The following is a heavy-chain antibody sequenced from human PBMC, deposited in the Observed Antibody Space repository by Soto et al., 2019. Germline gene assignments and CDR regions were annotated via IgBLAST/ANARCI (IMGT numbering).Heavy chain of an antibody. J-gene: IGHJ6*02. Sequence: GGSLRLSCAASGFTFSSYVMSWVRQAPGKGLEWVSAISGSGGSTYYADSVKGRFTISRDNSKNTLYLQMNSLRAEDTAVYYCAKEFWVEQNYYGSGSYSNYYYYGMDVWGQGTTVTVSS. V-gene: IGHV3-23*01. CDR1: GFTFSSYV. D-gene: IGHD3-10*01. CDR3: AKEFWVEQNYYGSGSYSNYYYYGMDV. CDR2: ISGSGGST.